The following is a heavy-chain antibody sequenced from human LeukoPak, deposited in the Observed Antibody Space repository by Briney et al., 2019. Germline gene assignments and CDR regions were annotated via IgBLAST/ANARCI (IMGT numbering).Heavy chain of an antibody. CDR1: GYEFTSYW. J-gene: IGHJ3*02. D-gene: IGHD3-10*01. Sequence: GESLKISCEGSGYEFTSYWIAWVRQMPGKGLEWMGITHPGDSDTRYSPSFQGQVTISADKSISTAYLQWSSLKASDTAMYYCARLRNVVRGVFDAFDIWGQGTMVTVSS. CDR3: ARLRNVVRGVFDAFDI. CDR2: THPGDSDT. V-gene: IGHV5-51*01.